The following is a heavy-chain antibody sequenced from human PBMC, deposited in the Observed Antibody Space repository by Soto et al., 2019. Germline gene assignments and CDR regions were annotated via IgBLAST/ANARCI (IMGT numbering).Heavy chain of an antibody. Sequence: EVQLLESGGGLVQPGGSLRLSCAASGFRLSDSAVSWVRQAPGKGLEWVSSLTVTGESAFYSESVKGRFTISRDISKSTLYRQMNSLRAEDTAVYYCAKNGCSYPACYPYYYYVDVWGRGPTVTVSS. CDR1: GFRLSDSA. D-gene: IGHD2-15*01. J-gene: IGHJ6*03. CDR2: LTVTGESA. V-gene: IGHV3-23*01. CDR3: AKNGCSYPACYPYYYYVDV.